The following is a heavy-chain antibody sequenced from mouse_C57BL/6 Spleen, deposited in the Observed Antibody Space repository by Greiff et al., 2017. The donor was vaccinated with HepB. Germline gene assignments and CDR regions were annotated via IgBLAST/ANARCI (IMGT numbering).Heavy chain of an antibody. CDR2: INPSSGYT. D-gene: IGHD2-1*01. CDR3: ARNYLYAMDY. V-gene: IGHV1-7*01. J-gene: IGHJ4*01. Sequence: VQLQQSGAELSKPGASVKLSCKASGYTFTSYWMHWVKQRPGQGLEWIGYINPSSGYTKYNQKFKDKATLTAAKSSRTAYMQLSSLTYEDSAVEYCARNYLYAMDYWGQGTSVTVSS. CDR1: GYTFTSYW.